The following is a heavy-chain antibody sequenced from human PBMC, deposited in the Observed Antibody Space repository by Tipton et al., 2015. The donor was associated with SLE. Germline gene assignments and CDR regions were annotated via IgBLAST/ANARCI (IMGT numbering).Heavy chain of an antibody. D-gene: IGHD5/OR15-5a*01. CDR3: ARESLSRLDY. V-gene: IGHV4-61*01. CDR1: GGSVSSSSKY. J-gene: IGHJ4*02. Sequence: GLVKPSQTLSLTCTVSGGSVSSSSKYWAWIRQPPGKGLEWIGQIYTFGGTNYNPSLKSRVTMSLDASKNQFSLKLTSVTATDTAVYYCARESLSRLDYWGQGMLVTVSS. CDR2: IYTFGGT.